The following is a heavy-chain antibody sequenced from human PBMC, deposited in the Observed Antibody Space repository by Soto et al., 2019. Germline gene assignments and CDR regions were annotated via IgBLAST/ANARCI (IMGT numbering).Heavy chain of an antibody. CDR3: ARDSGAALYGEDALDI. V-gene: IGHV1-18*04. Sequence: QGKLVQSGPEVKKPGASVKVSCTGSGYSFSGYDITWVRQAPGQGLEWLGWVSTSIRSTMSAEKLQGRLTMTTDTSTTTVYLELRGLTSDDTAVHYSARDSGAALYGEDALDIWGQGTMVSFSS. D-gene: IGHD3-10*01. CDR1: GYSFSGYD. J-gene: IGHJ3*02. CDR2: VSTSIRST.